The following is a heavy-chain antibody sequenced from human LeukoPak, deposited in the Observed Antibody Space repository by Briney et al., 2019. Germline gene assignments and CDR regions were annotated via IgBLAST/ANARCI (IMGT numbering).Heavy chain of an antibody. V-gene: IGHV3-30*04. Sequence: PGRSLRLSCAASGFTFSSYAMHWVRQAPGKGLEWVAVISYDGSNKYYADSVKGRFTISRDNSKNTLYLQMNSLRAEDTAVYYCAKDHWNHPRTKNYYYYGMDVWGQGTTVTVSS. CDR1: GFTFSSYA. J-gene: IGHJ6*02. D-gene: IGHD1-1*01. CDR3: AKDHWNHPRTKNYYYYGMDV. CDR2: ISYDGSNK.